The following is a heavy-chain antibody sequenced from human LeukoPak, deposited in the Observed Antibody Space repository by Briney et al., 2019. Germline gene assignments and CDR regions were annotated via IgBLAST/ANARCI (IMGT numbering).Heavy chain of an antibody. CDR2: INTNTGNP. V-gene: IGHV7-4-1*02. D-gene: IGHD5-24*01. J-gene: IGHJ4*02. CDR1: GYTFTSYA. Sequence: ASVKVSCKASGYTFTSYAMNWVRQAPGQGLEWMGWINTNTGNPTYAQGFTGRFVFSLDTSVSTAYLQISSLKAEDTAVYYCARAQRRDGYEVSPIDYWGQGTLVTVSS. CDR3: ARAQRRDGYEVSPIDY.